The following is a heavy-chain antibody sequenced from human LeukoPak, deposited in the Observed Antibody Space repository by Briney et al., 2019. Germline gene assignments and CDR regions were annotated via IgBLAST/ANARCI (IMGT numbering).Heavy chain of an antibody. D-gene: IGHD3-22*01. J-gene: IGHJ3*02. CDR3: ARGYYYNSRAFSVDAFDI. CDR2: IKSDGSTT. V-gene: IGHV3-74*01. CDR1: GFTFSTYW. Sequence: PGGSLILSCAASGFTFSTYWMHWVRQAPGKGLVWVSRIKSDGSTTTYADSVRGRFTISRDNSKNTLYLQMNSLRAEDTAVYYCARGYYYNSRAFSVDAFDIWGLGTMVTVSS.